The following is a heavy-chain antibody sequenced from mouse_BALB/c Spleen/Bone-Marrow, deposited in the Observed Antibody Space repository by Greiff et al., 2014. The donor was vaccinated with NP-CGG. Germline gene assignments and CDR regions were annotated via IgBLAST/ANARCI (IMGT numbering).Heavy chain of an antibody. CDR2: ISYSGST. CDR1: GDSITSGY. CDR3: ASLLRIYYAMDY. D-gene: IGHD1-1*01. Sequence: EVKLVESGPSLVKPSQTLSLTCSVTGDSITSGYWNWIRKFPGNKLEYMGYISYSGSTYYNPSLKSRVSITRDTSKNQYYLQLNSVTTEDTATYYCASLLRIYYAMDYWGQGTSVTVSS. J-gene: IGHJ4*01. V-gene: IGHV3-8*02.